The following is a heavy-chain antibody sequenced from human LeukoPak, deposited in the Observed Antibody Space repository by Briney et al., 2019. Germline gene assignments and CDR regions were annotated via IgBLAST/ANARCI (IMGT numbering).Heavy chain of an antibody. CDR2: INHSGST. V-gene: IGHV4-34*01. Sequence: SETLSLTCAVYGGSFSGYYWSWIRQPPGKGLEWIGEINHSGSTNYNPSLKSRVTISVDTSKNQFSLKLSSVTAADTAVYYCARQTTDYGDEDWGQGTLVTVSS. CDR1: GGSFSGYY. D-gene: IGHD4-17*01. CDR3: ARQTTDYGDED. J-gene: IGHJ4*02.